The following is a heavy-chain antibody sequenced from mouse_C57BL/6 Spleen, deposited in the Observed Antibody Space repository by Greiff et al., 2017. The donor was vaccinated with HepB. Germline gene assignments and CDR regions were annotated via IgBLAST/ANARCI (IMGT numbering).Heavy chain of an antibody. CDR3: ARALYYGYSAWFAY. D-gene: IGHD2-3*01. CDR1: GYTFTSYW. J-gene: IGHJ3*01. CDR2: IYPGSGST. V-gene: IGHV1-55*01. Sequence: QVQLQQPGAELLKPGASVKMSCKASGYTFTSYWITWVKQRPGQGLEWIGDIYPGSGSTNYNEKFKSKATLTVDTSSSTAYMQLSSLTSEDSAVYYCARALYYGYSAWFAYWGQGTLVTVSA.